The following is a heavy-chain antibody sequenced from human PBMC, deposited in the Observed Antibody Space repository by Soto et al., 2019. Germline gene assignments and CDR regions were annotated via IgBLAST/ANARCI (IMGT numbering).Heavy chain of an antibody. J-gene: IGHJ4*02. CDR2: ISYDGSNK. CDR3: ARTLTTVTKPFDY. CDR1: GFTFSSYA. D-gene: IGHD4-17*01. V-gene: IGHV3-30-3*01. Sequence: GGSLRLSCAASGFTFSSYAMHWVRQAPGKGLEWVAVISYDGSNKYYADSVKGRFTISRDNAKNSLYLQMNSLRDEDTAVYYCARTLTTVTKPFDYWGQGTLVTVSS.